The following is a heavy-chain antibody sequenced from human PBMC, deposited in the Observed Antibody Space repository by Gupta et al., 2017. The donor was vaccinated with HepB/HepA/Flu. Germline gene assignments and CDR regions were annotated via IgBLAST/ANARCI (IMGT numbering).Heavy chain of an antibody. Sequence: QVQLQESGPGLVKPSGTLSLTCAASGGSISSSNWWTWVRQPPGKGLEWIGEINHSGSTTYNPSLKSRVTMSVDTSNNQLSLKVTSVTAADTAVYYCSTSWPLDYWGQGTLVTVSS. V-gene: IGHV4-4*02. CDR2: INHSGST. CDR3: STSWPLDY. CDR1: GGSISSSNW. J-gene: IGHJ4*02.